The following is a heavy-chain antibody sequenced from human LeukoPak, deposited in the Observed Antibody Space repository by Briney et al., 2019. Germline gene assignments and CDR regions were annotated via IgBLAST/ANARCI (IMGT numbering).Heavy chain of an antibody. J-gene: IGHJ4*02. Sequence: GGSLRLSCAASGFTFSSYGMHWVRQAPGKGLEWVAFIRYDGSNKYYADSVKGRFTISRDNSKNTLYLQMNSLRAEDTAVYYCARDRRATNPVNLDYWGQGTLVTVSS. CDR2: IRYDGSNK. CDR3: ARDRRATNPVNLDY. CDR1: GFTFSSYG. V-gene: IGHV3-30*02.